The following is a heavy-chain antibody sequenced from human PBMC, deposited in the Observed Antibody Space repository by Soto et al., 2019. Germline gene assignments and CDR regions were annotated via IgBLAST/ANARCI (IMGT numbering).Heavy chain of an antibody. CDR2: ISGSGGST. J-gene: IGHJ3*02. CDR3: AKDPQWLVQAAAFDI. CDR1: GFTFSSYA. V-gene: IGHV3-23*01. D-gene: IGHD6-19*01. Sequence: GGSLRLSCAASGFTFSSYAMSWVRQAPGKGLEWVSAISGSGGSTYYADSVKGRFTISRDNSKNTLYLQMNSLRAEDTVVYYCAKDPQWLVQAAAFDIWGQGTMVTVSS.